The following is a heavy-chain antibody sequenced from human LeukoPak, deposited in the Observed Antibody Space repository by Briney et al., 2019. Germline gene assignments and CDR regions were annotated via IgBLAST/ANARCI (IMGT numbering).Heavy chain of an antibody. CDR3: ASNYGSGSYVYYYMDV. J-gene: IGHJ6*03. CDR2: IIPIFGTA. CDR1: GGTFSSYA. Sequence: SVRVSCKASGGTFSSYAISWVRQAPGQGLEWMGRIIPIFGTANYAQKFQGRVTITTDESTSTAYMELSSLRSEDTAVYYCASNYGSGSYVYYYMDVWGKGTTVTVSS. D-gene: IGHD3-10*01. V-gene: IGHV1-69*05.